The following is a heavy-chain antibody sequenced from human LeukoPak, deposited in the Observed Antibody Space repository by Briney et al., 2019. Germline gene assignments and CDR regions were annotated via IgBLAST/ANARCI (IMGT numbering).Heavy chain of an antibody. J-gene: IGHJ4*02. CDR2: ISGSGGST. V-gene: IGHV3-23*01. CDR1: GFTFSSYA. D-gene: IGHD3-22*01. Sequence: GGSLRLSCAASGFTFSSYAMSWVRQAPGKGLEWVSAISGSGGSTYYADSVKGRFTISRDNSKNTLDLQMNSLRAEDTAVYYCARGNLFYESSGYYLDYWGQGTLVTVSA. CDR3: ARGNLFYESSGYYLDY.